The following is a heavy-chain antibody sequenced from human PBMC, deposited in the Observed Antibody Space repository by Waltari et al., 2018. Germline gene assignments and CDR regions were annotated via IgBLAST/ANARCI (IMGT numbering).Heavy chain of an antibody. D-gene: IGHD3-10*01. Sequence: EVQLVESGGGLVQPGRSLRLSCTASGFTFADYSVSWFRQAPGKGLEWVGFMRPLSDGGTREYAASVRGRFTVSRDDSKSIAYLQMNNLKTEDAAVYYCTTLMFSWSYAADSWGQGTLVTVSS. CDR2: MRPLSDGGTR. CDR1: GFTFADYS. CDR3: TTLMFSWSYAADS. V-gene: IGHV3-49*03. J-gene: IGHJ5*01.